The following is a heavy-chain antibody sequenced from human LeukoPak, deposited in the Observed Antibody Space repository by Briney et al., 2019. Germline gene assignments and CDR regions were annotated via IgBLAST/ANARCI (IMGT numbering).Heavy chain of an antibody. D-gene: IGHD4-17*01. V-gene: IGHV1-8*01. CDR1: GYTFTSYD. J-gene: IGHJ6*03. CDR2: MNPNSGNT. Sequence: ASVNVSCKASGYTFTSYDINWVRQATGQGLEWMGWMNPNSGNTGYAQKFQGRVTMTRNTSISTAYMELSSLRSEDTAVYYCARSTYGDGYYYMDVWGKGTTVTVSS. CDR3: ARSTYGDGYYYMDV.